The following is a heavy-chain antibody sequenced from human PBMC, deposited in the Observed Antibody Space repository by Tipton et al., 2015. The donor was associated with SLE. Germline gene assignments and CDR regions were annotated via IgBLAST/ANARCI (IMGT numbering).Heavy chain of an antibody. J-gene: IGHJ3*02. V-gene: IGHV4-59*01. CDR2: IHYSGTT. D-gene: IGHD1-26*01. CDR1: GASIRGYY. CDR3: ARTLGAIAHTVYDAFDI. Sequence: TLSLTCTVSGASIRGYYWSWIRQPPGKGLEWIGYIHYSGTTHDNPSLKSRVTMSVDMSKNQFSLRLTSVTAADTAVYYCARTLGAIAHTVYDAFDIWGQGKMVTVSS.